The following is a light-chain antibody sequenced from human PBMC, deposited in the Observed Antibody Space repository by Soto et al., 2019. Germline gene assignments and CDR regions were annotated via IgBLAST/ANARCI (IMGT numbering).Light chain of an antibody. CDR3: HQYGTT. CDR1: QSVTSSY. Sequence: EIVLTQSPGILSLSPGERASLSCRASQSVTSSYLAWYQQKPDQAPRLLIFGAYNRAAGIPDRFSGSGSGTDFTLTISRLEPEDFAVYYCHQYGTTFGQGTKVEIK. CDR2: GAY. J-gene: IGKJ1*01. V-gene: IGKV3-20*01.